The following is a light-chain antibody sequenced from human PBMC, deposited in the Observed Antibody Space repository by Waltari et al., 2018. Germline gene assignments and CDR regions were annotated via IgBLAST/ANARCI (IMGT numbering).Light chain of an antibody. J-gene: IGKJ1*01. CDR3: QNHERLPAM. CDR1: QNVGTY. CDR2: HAS. Sequence: EIVLTQSPGTLSLSPGERATLSCRASQNVGTYLSWYQQKPGQAPRLLIYHASNRATGIPDIFSGSGSGTDFSLTISRLEPEDFAVYYCQNHERLPAMFGQGTNVEIK. V-gene: IGKV3-20*01.